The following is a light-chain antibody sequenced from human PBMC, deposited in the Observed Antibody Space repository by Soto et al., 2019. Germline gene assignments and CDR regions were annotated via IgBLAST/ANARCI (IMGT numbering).Light chain of an antibody. CDR3: QEYHSPPFT. CDR2: AAS. CDR1: QGISSW. J-gene: IGKJ3*01. Sequence: DIQMTQSPSSVSASVGDRVTITCRASQGISSWLAWYQQKAGKVPDLLIYAASTLQSGVPSHFSGSGSGTDFTLTISSLQPEDVATYYCQEYHSPPFTFGPGTRVEIK. V-gene: IGKV1-27*01.